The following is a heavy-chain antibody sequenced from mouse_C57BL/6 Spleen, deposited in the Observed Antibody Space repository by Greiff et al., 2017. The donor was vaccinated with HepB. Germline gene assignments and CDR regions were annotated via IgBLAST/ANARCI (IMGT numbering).Heavy chain of an antibody. D-gene: IGHD2-4*01. CDR2: IYPGSGST. J-gene: IGHJ1*03. Sequence: QVQLQQPGAELVKPGASVKMSCKASGYTFTSYWITWVKQRPGQGLEWIGDIYPGSGSTNYNEKFKSKATLTVDTSSSTAYMQLSSLTSEDSAVYYCARSNDYDGYWYFDVWGTGTTVTVSS. V-gene: IGHV1-55*01. CDR1: GYTFTSYW. CDR3: ARSNDYDGYWYFDV.